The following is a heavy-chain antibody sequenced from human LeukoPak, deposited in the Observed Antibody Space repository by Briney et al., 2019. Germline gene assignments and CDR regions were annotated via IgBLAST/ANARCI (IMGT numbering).Heavy chain of an antibody. V-gene: IGHV1-46*01. CDR1: GYTFTSYY. Sequence: GASEKVSCKASGYTFTSYYMHWVRQAPGQGLEWMGIINPSGGSTSYAQKFQGRVTMTRDTSTSTVYMELSSLRSEDTAVYYCARDYRYDSSGYYYPIDYWGQGTLVTVSS. CDR3: ARDYRYDSSGYYYPIDY. CDR2: INPSGGST. J-gene: IGHJ4*02. D-gene: IGHD3-22*01.